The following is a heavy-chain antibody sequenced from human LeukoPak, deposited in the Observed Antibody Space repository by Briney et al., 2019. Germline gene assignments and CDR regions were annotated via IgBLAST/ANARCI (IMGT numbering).Heavy chain of an antibody. CDR2: IYPGDSDT. V-gene: IGHV5-51*01. Sequence: GKSLKISCKGSGYSFTSYWIGWAGQMPGKGLEWMGIIYPGDSDTRYSPSFQGQVTISPDKSTSTPYPQGSSLKASATALHYCARRSSGWYQEYWGQGTLVTVSS. CDR1: GYSFTSYW. J-gene: IGHJ4*02. CDR3: ARRSSGWYQEY. D-gene: IGHD6-19*01.